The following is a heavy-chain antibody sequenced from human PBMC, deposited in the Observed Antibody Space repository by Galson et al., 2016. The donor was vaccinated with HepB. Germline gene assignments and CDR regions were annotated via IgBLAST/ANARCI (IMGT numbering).Heavy chain of an antibody. Sequence: QSGAEVKKPGESLKISCNGSGYSFTNYWIGWVRQMPGKGLEWIGIIYPADSDTRYSPSFQGQVTILADTSISTVYLQWSSLKASDTAMYYCARQTSSSWSSDYWGQGTLVTVSS. D-gene: IGHD6-13*01. V-gene: IGHV5-51*01. J-gene: IGHJ4*02. CDR2: IYPADSDT. CDR1: GYSFTNYW. CDR3: ARQTSSSWSSDY.